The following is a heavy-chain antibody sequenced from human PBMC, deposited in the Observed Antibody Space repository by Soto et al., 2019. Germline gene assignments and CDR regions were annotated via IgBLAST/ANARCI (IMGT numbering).Heavy chain of an antibody. Sequence: QLQLRESGPGLVQPSGTLSLTCDVSGDSLTNNHWWSWVRQAPGKGLEWIGEIWHPGRPNYNPSLKSRVALSIDKSKNQFSMKWSSVTAADTAVYYCVRDSRTGCSSINCYMHWGQGTLVTVSS. J-gene: IGHJ4*02. V-gene: IGHV4-4*02. D-gene: IGHD2-15*01. CDR1: GDSLTNNHW. CDR2: IWHPGRP. CDR3: VRDSRTGCSSINCYMH.